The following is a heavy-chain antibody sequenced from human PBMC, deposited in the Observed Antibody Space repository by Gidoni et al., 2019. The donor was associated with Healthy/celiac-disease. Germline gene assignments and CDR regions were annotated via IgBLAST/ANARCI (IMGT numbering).Heavy chain of an antibody. CDR3: ARERPPGTTPPSWFDP. V-gene: IGHV1-46*01. D-gene: IGHD2-2*01. CDR2: INPSGCST. J-gene: IGHJ5*02. Sequence: AEVKKPGASVKVSCKASGYTFTSYYMHWVRQAPGHGLEWMGIINPSGCSTSYAKKFQGRVTMTRDTSTSTVYMELSSLRSEDTAVYYCARERPPGTTPPSWFDPWGQGTLVTVSS. CDR1: GYTFTSYY.